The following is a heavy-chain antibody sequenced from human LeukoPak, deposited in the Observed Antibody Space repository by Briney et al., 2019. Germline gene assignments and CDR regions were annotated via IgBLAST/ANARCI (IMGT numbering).Heavy chain of an antibody. V-gene: IGHV3-23*01. J-gene: IGHJ4*02. Sequence: GGSLSLSCAASGFTFSSYAMSWLRQAPGKGLEWVLALSGGGGSTYYAYSVRGRTTISRDTSKNTLYLQRNSLRADDTAVYYCAKDQSVVQPYYFDYWGQGTLVTVSS. CDR3: AKDQSVVQPYYFDY. D-gene: IGHD3-10*01. CDR1: GFTFSSYA. CDR2: LSGGGGST.